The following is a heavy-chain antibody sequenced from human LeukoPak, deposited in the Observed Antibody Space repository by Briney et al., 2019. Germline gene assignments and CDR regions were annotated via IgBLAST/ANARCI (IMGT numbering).Heavy chain of an antibody. V-gene: IGHV4-38-2*02. Sequence: PSETLSLTCTVSGYSISSGYYWGWIRQPPGKGLEWIGSIYHSGSTYYNPSLKSRVTISVDTSKNQFSLKLSSVTAADTAVYYCARDGSGSRDDAFDIWGQGTMVTVSS. D-gene: IGHD3-10*01. CDR3: ARDGSGSRDDAFDI. CDR1: GYSISSGYY. CDR2: IYHSGST. J-gene: IGHJ3*02.